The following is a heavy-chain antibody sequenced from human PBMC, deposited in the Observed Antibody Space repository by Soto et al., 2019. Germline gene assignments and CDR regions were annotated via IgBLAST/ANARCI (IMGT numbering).Heavy chain of an antibody. V-gene: IGHV3-11*01. CDR3: ARAGVDFWSGYPYRGSYYYYYYYMDV. CDR2: ISSSGSTI. D-gene: IGHD3-3*01. CDR1: GFTFSDYY. J-gene: IGHJ6*03. Sequence: GGSLRLSCAASGFTFSDYYMSWIRQAPGKGLEWVSYISSSGSTIYYADSVKGRFTISRDNAKNSLYLQMNSLRAEDTAVYYCARAGVDFWSGYPYRGSYYYYYYYMDVWGKGTTVTVSS.